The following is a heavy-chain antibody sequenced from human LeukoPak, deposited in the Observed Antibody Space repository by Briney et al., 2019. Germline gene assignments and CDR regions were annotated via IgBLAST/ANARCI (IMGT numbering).Heavy chain of an antibody. Sequence: PGGSLRLSCAASGFAFSNFAMSWVRQAPGKGLEWVSAMSGSGYYTYYVESVKGRFTISRDNSKNTLYLHMNSLRADDTAVYYCAKESPEFDYWGQGTLVTVSS. CDR3: AKESPEFDY. D-gene: IGHD1-14*01. J-gene: IGHJ4*02. CDR2: MSGSGYYT. V-gene: IGHV3-23*01. CDR1: GFAFSNFA.